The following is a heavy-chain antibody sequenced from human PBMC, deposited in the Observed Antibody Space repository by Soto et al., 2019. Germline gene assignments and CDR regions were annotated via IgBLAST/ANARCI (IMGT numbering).Heavy chain of an antibody. Sequence: QVQLVQSGAEVKKPGSSVKVSCKASGGTFSSYAISWVRQAPGQGLEWMGGIIPIFGTANYAQKFQGRVTITADESTSTAYMELSSLRSEDTAVYYCARVITIFGVGPDYYYGMDVWGQGTTVTVSS. CDR1: GGTFSSYA. CDR3: ARVITIFGVGPDYYYGMDV. V-gene: IGHV1-69*12. J-gene: IGHJ6*02. CDR2: IIPIFGTA. D-gene: IGHD3-3*01.